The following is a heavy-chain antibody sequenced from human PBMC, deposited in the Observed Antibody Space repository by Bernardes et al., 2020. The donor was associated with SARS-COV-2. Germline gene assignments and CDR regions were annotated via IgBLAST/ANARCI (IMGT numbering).Heavy chain of an antibody. J-gene: IGHJ6*02. CDR3: ARVWVVAASDDYYGMDV. Sequence: ASVKVSCKASGYTFTSYGISWVRQAPGQGLEWMGWISAYNGNTTYAQKLQGRVTMTTDTSTSTAYMELRSLRSDDTAVYYCARVWVVAASDDYYGMDVWGQGTTVTVS. D-gene: IGHD2-15*01. CDR1: GYTFTSYG. CDR2: ISAYNGNT. V-gene: IGHV1-18*01.